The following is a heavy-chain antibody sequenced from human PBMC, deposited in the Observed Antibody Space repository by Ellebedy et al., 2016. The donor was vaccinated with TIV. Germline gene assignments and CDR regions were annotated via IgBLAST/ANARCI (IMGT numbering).Heavy chain of an antibody. CDR3: ARGSTGYYSQHGIDV. CDR1: GFTFNDYG. V-gene: IGHV3-9*01. D-gene: IGHD3-9*01. CDR2: IHWNGDYI. J-gene: IGHJ3*01. Sequence: SLKISCVVSGFTFNDYGMHWARQAPGKGLEWVSGIHWNGDYIGYADSVKGRFTTSRDNANNSLSLQMNSLRVDDTAMYYCARGSTGYYSQHGIDVWGQGTLVTVSS.